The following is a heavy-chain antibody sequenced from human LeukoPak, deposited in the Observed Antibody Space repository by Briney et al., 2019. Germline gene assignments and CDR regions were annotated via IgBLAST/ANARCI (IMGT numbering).Heavy chain of an antibody. CDR2: IYYSGST. CDR3: ARRTAAALVPYFDY. CDR1: GGSISSSRYY. J-gene: IGHJ4*02. V-gene: IGHV4-39*01. Sequence: PSETLSLTCTVSGGSISSSRYYWGWTRPPPGKGLEWLGIIYYSGSTYYNPSLKSRVTISVDTSKNQFSLKLSSVTAADTAVYYCARRTAAALVPYFDYWGQGTLVTVSS. D-gene: IGHD6-13*01.